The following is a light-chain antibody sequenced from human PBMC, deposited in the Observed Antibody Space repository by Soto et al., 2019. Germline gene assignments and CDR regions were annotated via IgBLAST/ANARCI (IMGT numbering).Light chain of an antibody. V-gene: IGKV1-39*01. CDR3: QQSYSTPPT. J-gene: IGKJ1*01. Sequence: DIQMTQSPSSLSASVGDRVTITCRASQSISSYLNWYQQKPGKAPKLLIYAASSLQSGVPSRFSGSGSGTDFTLTISSLQPEDFAPYYCQQSYSTPPTFGKGTKVEIK. CDR2: AAS. CDR1: QSISSY.